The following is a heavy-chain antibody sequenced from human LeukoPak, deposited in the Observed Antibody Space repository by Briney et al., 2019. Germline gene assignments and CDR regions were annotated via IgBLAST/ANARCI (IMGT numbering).Heavy chain of an antibody. CDR2: IYTSGST. V-gene: IGHV4-61*02. CDR3: ARGESSSSPLYYYYYYMDV. D-gene: IGHD6-6*01. CDR1: GGSISGGSYY. Sequence: SQTLSLTCTVSGGSISGGSYYWSWIRQPAGKGLEWIGRIYTSGSTNYNPSLKSRVTISVDTSKNQFSLKLSSVTAADTAMYYCARGESSSSPLYYYYYYMDVWGKGTTVTVSS. J-gene: IGHJ6*03.